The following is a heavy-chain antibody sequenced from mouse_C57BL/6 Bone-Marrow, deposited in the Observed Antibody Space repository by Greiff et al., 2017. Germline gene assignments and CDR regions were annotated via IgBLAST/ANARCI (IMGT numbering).Heavy chain of an antibody. J-gene: IGHJ2*01. V-gene: IGHV1-76*01. D-gene: IGHD3-2*02. CDR1: GYTFTDYY. CDR3: ASYVDSTAQATYY. CDR2: IYPGSGNT. Sequence: VQLQQSGAELVRPGASVKLSCKASGYTFTDYYINWVKQRPGQGLEWIARIYPGSGNTYYNEKFKGKATLTAEKSSSTAYMQLSSLTSEDSAVYFCASYVDSTAQATYYWGQGTTLTVSS.